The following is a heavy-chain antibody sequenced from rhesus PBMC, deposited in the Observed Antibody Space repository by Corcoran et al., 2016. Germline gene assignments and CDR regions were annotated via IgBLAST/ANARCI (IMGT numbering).Heavy chain of an antibody. D-gene: IGHD6-31*01. Sequence: QVQLQQWGEGLVKPSETLSLTCAVYGGSISGYYYWSWIRQPQGKGLEWIGYIYGSPTYSTTTPSREGRCTIAEDPSTNHFSLTLSAVTPADTAVYYCASGAGGPAAGSPAVYWGLGVLVTVPS. CDR2: IYGSPTYS. CDR1: GGSISGYYY. V-gene: IGHV4-73*01. J-gene: IGHJ4*01. CDR3: ASGAGGPAAGSPAVY.